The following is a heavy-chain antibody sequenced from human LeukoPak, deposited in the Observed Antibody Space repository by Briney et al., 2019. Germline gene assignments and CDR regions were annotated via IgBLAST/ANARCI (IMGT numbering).Heavy chain of an antibody. Sequence: GGSLRLSCAASGFTFSSYGMHWVRQAPGKGLEWVAFIRYDGSNKYYADSVKGQFTISRDNSKNTLYLQMNSLRAEDTAVYYCAKDRGYYDSSGYYLYWGQGTLVTVSS. D-gene: IGHD3-22*01. CDR3: AKDRGYYDSSGYYLY. V-gene: IGHV3-30*02. CDR2: IRYDGSNK. CDR1: GFTFSSYG. J-gene: IGHJ4*02.